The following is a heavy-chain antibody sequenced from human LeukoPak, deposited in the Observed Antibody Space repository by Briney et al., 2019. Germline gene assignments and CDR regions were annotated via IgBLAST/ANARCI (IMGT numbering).Heavy chain of an antibody. J-gene: IGHJ6*02. D-gene: IGHD5-24*01. CDR2: IYYSGST. CDR1: GGSISSYY. Sequence: PSETLSLTCTVSGGSISSYYWSWIRQPPGKGLEWIGYIYYSGSTNYNPSLKSRVTISVDTSKNQFSLKLSSVTAADTAVYYCARVQKRFYGMDVWGQGTTVTVSS. CDR3: ARVQKRFYGMDV. V-gene: IGHV4-59*01.